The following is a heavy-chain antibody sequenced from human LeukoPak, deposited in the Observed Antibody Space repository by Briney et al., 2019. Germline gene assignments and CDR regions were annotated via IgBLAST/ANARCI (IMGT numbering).Heavy chain of an antibody. J-gene: IGHJ3*02. CDR2: ISFDGSNK. CDR3: AXXXRRGAXTLIRGVAXXGAFDI. V-gene: IGHV3-30*13. D-gene: IGHD3-10*01. Sequence: SLXXXCAASGFTFSSYWMSWVRQAPGKGLEWVAVISFDGSNKYYADSVKGRFTISRDSSKKRLYMQMNRQRAEDTAVYYXAXXXRRGAXTLIRGVAXXGAFDIWGQGTMVTVSS. CDR1: GFTFSSYW.